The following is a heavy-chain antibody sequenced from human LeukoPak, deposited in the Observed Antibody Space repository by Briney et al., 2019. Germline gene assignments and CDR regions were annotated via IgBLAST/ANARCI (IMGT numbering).Heavy chain of an antibody. J-gene: IGHJ4*02. CDR1: GGSISSYY. Sequence: PSETLSLTCTVSGGSISSYYWSWIRQPPGKGLEWIGYIYYSGSTNYNPSLKSRVTISVDTSKNQFSLKLSSVTAADTAVYYCAGATRDDYGVRYWGQGTLVTVSS. CDR2: IYYSGST. V-gene: IGHV4-59*08. CDR3: AGATRDDYGVRY. D-gene: IGHD4-17*01.